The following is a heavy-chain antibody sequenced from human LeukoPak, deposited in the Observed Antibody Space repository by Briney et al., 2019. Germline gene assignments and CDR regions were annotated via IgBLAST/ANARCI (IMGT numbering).Heavy chain of an antibody. Sequence: GGSLRLSCAASGFPFSSYAMTWVRQAPGKGLEWVAVVTTDGNGAYYADSVKGRFTISRDNSHNTVFLQMRRLRLEDTALYFCAKTLGADCSDHWGQGTLVTVSS. CDR3: AKTLGADCSDH. D-gene: IGHD3/OR15-3a*01. J-gene: IGHJ1*01. V-gene: IGHV3-23*01. CDR2: VTTDGNGA. CDR1: GFPFSSYA.